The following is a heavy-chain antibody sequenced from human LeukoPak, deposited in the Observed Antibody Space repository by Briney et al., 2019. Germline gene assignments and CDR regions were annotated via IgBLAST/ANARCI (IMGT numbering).Heavy chain of an antibody. CDR2: ISYDGSNK. CDR3: AKRGNGDAKGFLDY. CDR1: GFTFSSYG. V-gene: IGHV3-30*18. J-gene: IGHJ4*02. D-gene: IGHD4-17*01. Sequence: GGSLRLSCAASGFTFSSYGMHWVRQAPGKGLEWVAVISYDGSNKYYADSVKGRFTISRDNSKNTLYLQMSSLRAEDTAVYYCAKRGNGDAKGFLDYWGQGTLVTVSS.